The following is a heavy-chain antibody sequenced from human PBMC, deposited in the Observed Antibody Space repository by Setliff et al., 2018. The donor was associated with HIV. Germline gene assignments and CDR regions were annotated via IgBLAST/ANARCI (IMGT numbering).Heavy chain of an antibody. CDR2: IRGSGSGDTT. CDR1: GFIFSSYA. CDR3: AREDSSWYGSLDY. J-gene: IGHJ4*02. D-gene: IGHD6-13*01. V-gene: IGHV3-23*01. Sequence: GGSLRLSCAASGFIFSSYAMTWVRQAPGKGLEWVSTIRGSGSGDTTHYADFVKGRFTFSRDNSKNTVYLQMNSLRAEDMAIYYCAREDSSWYGSLDYWGQGTPVTVSS.